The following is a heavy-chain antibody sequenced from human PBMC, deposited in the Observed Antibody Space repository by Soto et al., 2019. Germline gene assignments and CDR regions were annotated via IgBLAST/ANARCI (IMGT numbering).Heavy chain of an antibody. CDR1: GGTFSSYA. CDR2: IIPIFGTA. D-gene: IGHD3-3*01. J-gene: IGHJ5*02. CDR3: ARVSPVPSGWFDP. V-gene: IGHV1-69*13. Sequence: SVKVSCKASGGTFSSYAISWVRQAPGQGLEWMGGIIPIFGTANYAQKFQGRVTITADESTSTAYMELSSLRSEDTAVYYCARVSPVPSGWFDPWGQGTLVTVSS.